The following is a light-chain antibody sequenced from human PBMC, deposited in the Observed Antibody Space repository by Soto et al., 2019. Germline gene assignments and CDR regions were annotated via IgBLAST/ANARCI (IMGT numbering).Light chain of an antibody. CDR3: QQSYSTHPWT. V-gene: IGKV1-39*01. J-gene: IGKJ1*01. CDR2: AAS. Sequence: DIQMTQSPSSLSASVGDRVTITCRASQSIVTYLNWYLQKPGKATKLMIYAASNLQSGVPSRFSGSGSGTDFTLTISSLQPEDFANYFCQQSYSTHPWTFGQGTKVDI. CDR1: QSIVTY.